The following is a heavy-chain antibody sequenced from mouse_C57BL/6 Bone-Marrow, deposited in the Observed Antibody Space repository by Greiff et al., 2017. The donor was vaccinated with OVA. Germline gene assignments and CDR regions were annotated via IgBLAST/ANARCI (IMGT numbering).Heavy chain of an antibody. CDR2: ISDGGSYT. D-gene: IGHD2-1*01. J-gene: IGHJ1*03. Sequence: EVQLVESGGGLVKPGGSLKLSCAASGFTFSSYAMSWVRQTPEKRLEWVATISDGGSYTYYPDNVKGRFTISRDNAKNNLYLQMSHLKSEDTAMYYCARDFLYGNYWYCDVWGTGTTVTVSS. CDR1: GFTFSSYA. V-gene: IGHV5-4*01. CDR3: ARDFLYGNYWYCDV.